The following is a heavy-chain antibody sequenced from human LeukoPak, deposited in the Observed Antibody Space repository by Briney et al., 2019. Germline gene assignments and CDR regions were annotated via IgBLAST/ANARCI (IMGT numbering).Heavy chain of an antibody. J-gene: IGHJ4*02. CDR3: ARGGFYYDSSGYDESFDY. D-gene: IGHD3-22*01. V-gene: IGHV1-18*01. CDR2: INTHNGDT. Sequence: GASLKVSCKASGYTFTTYGVSWVRQAPGQGLEWMGCINTHNGDTNYAQKVQDRVTMTTDTSTNTAYMELRSLRSDDTAVYYCARGGFYYDSSGYDESFDYWGQGTLVTVSS. CDR1: GYTFTTYG.